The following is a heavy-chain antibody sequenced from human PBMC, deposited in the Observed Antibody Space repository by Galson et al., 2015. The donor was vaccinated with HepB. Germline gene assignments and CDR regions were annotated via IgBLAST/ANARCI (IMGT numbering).Heavy chain of an antibody. Sequence: SLRLSCTASGFTFSTSAINWVRQTSGQGLEWVGRIGSNTNNSATAYDASVKGRITITRDDSTNTAFLYMNTRKTEDTAVYYCARLGDLSGYSSAWGQGTLVTVSS. V-gene: IGHV3-73*01. D-gene: IGHD4-11*01. J-gene: IGHJ5*02. CDR1: GFTFSTSA. CDR3: ARLGDLSGYSSA. CDR2: IGSNTNNSAT.